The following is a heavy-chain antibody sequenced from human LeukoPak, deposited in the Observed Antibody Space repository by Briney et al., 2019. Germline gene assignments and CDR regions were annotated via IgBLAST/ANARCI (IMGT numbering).Heavy chain of an antibody. Sequence: GGSLRLSCAVSGFTFSSYAMTWVRQAPGKGLEWVSGISGSGGSTYYADSVKGRFTISRDNSKNTLYLQMNSLRAEDTAVYYCAREQLAYYYYYGMDVWGQGTTVTVSS. V-gene: IGHV3-23*01. CDR3: AREQLAYYYYYGMDV. CDR2: ISGSGGST. D-gene: IGHD6-6*01. J-gene: IGHJ6*02. CDR1: GFTFSSYA.